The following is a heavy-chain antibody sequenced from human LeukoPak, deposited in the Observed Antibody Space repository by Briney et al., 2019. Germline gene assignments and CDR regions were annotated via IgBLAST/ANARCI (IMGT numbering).Heavy chain of an antibody. Sequence: GGSLRLSCAASGFTFSNYWMSWVRQAPGKGLEWVANIKQDGSQKSYVDSVKGRFTISRDTANNLLYLQMNSLRAEDTAVYYCARESFAARWDWGQGTLVTVSS. V-gene: IGHV3-7*01. CDR2: IKQDGSQK. D-gene: IGHD6-6*01. CDR3: ARESFAARWD. J-gene: IGHJ4*02. CDR1: GFTFSNYW.